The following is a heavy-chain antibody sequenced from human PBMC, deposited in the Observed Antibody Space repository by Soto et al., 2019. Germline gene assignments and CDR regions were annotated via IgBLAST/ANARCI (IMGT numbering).Heavy chain of an antibody. J-gene: IGHJ6*01. CDR2: IIPIDATV. CDR3: ARVLLGFGYTYGDV. Sequence: QVQLVQSGAEVKKPGSSVKVSCKASGGTFSNFALISWVRQAPGQGLEWMGGIIPIDATVNYAQKFQGRITLTADESTTTAYMDLGSLSSEDTAVYYCARVLLGFGYTYGDVWGQGTTVTVSS. D-gene: IGHD3-10*01. CDR1: GGTFSNFA. V-gene: IGHV1-69*12.